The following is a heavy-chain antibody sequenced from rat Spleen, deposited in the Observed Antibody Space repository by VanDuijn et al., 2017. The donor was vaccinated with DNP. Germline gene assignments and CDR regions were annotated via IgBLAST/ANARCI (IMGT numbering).Heavy chain of an antibody. Sequence: EVKLVESGGGLVQPGRSLKISCAASGFNFNDNWMGWVRQAPGKGLEWIGHVNKDSSTITYIPSLKDKFTISRDNAQNTLYLQMNKLGSEDTGIYYCAKGPNFGGWSDYFDYWGQGVMVTVSS. CDR3: AKGPNFGGWSDYFDY. CDR2: VNKDSSTI. D-gene: IGHD1-11*01. CDR1: GFNFNDNW. V-gene: IGHV4-2*01. J-gene: IGHJ2*01.